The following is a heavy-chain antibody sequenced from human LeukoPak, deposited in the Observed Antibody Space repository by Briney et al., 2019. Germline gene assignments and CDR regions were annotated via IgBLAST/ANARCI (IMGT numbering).Heavy chain of an antibody. CDR3: TGTVTGRLNAFDI. V-gene: IGHV3-72*01. Sequence: GGSLRLSCAASGFTFSDHYMDWVRQAPGKGLEWVGRIRNRANSYTTEYAASVKGRFTISRDDSKNSLYLQMNSLKTEDTAVYYCTGTVTGRLNAFDIWGQGTMVTVSS. J-gene: IGHJ3*02. D-gene: IGHD4-17*01. CDR1: GFTFSDHY. CDR2: IRNRANSYTT.